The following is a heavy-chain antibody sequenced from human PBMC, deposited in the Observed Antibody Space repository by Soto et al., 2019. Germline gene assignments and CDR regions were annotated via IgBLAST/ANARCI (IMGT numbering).Heavy chain of an antibody. J-gene: IGHJ6*02. V-gene: IGHV1-46*01. CDR3: ASGRHDSSGYYGTLGMDV. CDR1: GYTFTSYY. Sequence: EASVKVSCKASGYTFTSYYMHWVRQAPGQGLEWMGIINPSGGSTSYAQKFQGRVTMTRDTSTSTVYMELSSLRSEDTAVYYCASGRHDSSGYYGTLGMDVWGQGPTVTVSS. D-gene: IGHD3-22*01. CDR2: INPSGGST.